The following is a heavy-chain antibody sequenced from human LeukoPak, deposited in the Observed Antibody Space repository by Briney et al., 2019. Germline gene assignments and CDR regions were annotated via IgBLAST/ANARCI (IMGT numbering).Heavy chain of an antibody. V-gene: IGHV3-23*01. CDR1: GFTFNNYD. D-gene: IGHD2-8*01. Sequence: PGGSLRLSCAVSGFTFNNYDMSWVRQAPGKGLEWVSGISGSGGSTYYADSVKGRFTISRDNSKNTLYLKMNSLRAEDTAVYYCAKGGYYCTNGVCYIDYYYYMDVWGKGTTVTVSS. CDR3: AKGGYYCTNGVCYIDYYYYMDV. CDR2: ISGSGGST. J-gene: IGHJ6*03.